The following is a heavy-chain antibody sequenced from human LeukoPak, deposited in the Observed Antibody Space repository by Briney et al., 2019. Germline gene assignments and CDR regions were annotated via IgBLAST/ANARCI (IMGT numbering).Heavy chain of an antibody. CDR3: ARLEVAGRRHGD. Sequence: SETLSLTCAVYGGSFSGYYWSWIRQPPGKGLEWIGEINHSGSTNYNPSLKSRVTISVDTSKNQFSLKLSSVTAADTAVYYCARLEVAGRRHGDWGQGTLVTVSS. J-gene: IGHJ4*02. V-gene: IGHV4-34*01. CDR2: INHSGST. CDR1: GGSFSGYY. D-gene: IGHD6-19*01.